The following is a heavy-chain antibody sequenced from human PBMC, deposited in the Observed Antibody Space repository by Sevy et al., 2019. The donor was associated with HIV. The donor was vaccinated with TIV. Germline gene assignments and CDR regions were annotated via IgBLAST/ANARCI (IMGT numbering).Heavy chain of an antibody. J-gene: IGHJ6*02. V-gene: IGHV3-74*01. D-gene: IGHD2-2*01. Sequence: GGSLRLSCAASGFTFSSYWMHWVRQPPGKGLVWVSRINMDGSSTNYADSVKGRFTISRDNAKNTLYLQMNSLRAEDTAVYYCARGTRNWSYSYYYGIDVWGQGTTVTVSS. CDR1: GFTFSSYW. CDR2: INMDGSST. CDR3: ARGTRNWSYSYYYGIDV.